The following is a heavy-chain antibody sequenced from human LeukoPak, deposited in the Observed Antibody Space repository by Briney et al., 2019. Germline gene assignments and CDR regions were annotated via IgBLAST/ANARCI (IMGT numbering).Heavy chain of an antibody. D-gene: IGHD5-12*01. J-gene: IGHJ3*02. CDR3: ARRGLRFSEAFDI. CDR1: GFTFNTYG. CDR2: ISDDGSNK. V-gene: IGHV3-30*03. Sequence: GGSLRLSCAASGFTFNTYGMHWVRQAPGKGLDWVAVISDDGSNKYYADSVKGRFTISRDKSKNTLYLQVIGLRPEDTAVYYCARRGLRFSEAFDIWGQGTMVTVSS.